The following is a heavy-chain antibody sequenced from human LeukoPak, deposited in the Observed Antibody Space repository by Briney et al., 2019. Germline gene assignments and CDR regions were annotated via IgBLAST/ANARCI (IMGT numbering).Heavy chain of an antibody. D-gene: IGHD4-23*01. CDR3: ERGHYGGNSGVFDI. CDR2: INWNGGST. V-gene: IGHV3-20*01. J-gene: IGHJ3*02. CDR1: GFTFDDYG. Sequence: RGGSLRVSCAASGFTFDDYGMSWVRQAPGKGLEWVCGINWNGGSTGYADSVKGRFTISRDNAKNSLYLQMNTLRAEDTGLYHCERGHYGGNSGVFDIWGQGTMVTVSS.